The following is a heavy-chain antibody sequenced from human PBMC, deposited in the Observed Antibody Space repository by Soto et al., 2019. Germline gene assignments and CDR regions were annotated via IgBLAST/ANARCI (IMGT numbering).Heavy chain of an antibody. CDR2: IIPIFGTA. CDR3: ARGGNAYYYDSSGLVY. Sequence: ASVKVSCKASGGTFSSYAISWVRQAPGQGLEWMGGIIPIFGTANYAQKFQGRVTITADESTSTAYMELSSLRSEDTAVYYCARGGNAYYYDSSGLVYWGQGTLVTVSS. J-gene: IGHJ4*02. V-gene: IGHV1-69*13. D-gene: IGHD3-22*01. CDR1: GGTFSSYA.